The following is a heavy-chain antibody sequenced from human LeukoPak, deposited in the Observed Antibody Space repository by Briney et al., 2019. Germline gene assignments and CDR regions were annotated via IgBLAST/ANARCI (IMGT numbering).Heavy chain of an antibody. J-gene: IGHJ3*02. Sequence: SETLSLTCTVSGGSISSGDYYWSWIRQPPGKGLEWIGYIYYSGSTYYNPSLKSRVTISVDTSKNQFSLKLSSVTAADTAVYYCARDGGVTWPLDIWGQGTMVTVSS. V-gene: IGHV4-31*03. CDR1: GGSISSGDYY. CDR2: IYYSGST. D-gene: IGHD3-16*01. CDR3: ARDGGVTWPLDI.